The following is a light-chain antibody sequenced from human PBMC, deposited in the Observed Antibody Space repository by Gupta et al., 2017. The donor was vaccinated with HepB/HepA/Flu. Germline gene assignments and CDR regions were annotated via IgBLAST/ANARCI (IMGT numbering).Light chain of an antibody. Sequence: DIHMTQSPYSLSASVGDRVTITCRARQSITYFVNWYQQKPEKATKLLIYGASTLQRGVPSRFTGSGAGTDFTLTINSLQPEDFATYYCQQSDSTPLTFGGGTTVEL. CDR3: QQSDSTPLT. J-gene: IGKJ4*01. V-gene: IGKV1-39*01. CDR1: QSITYF. CDR2: GAS.